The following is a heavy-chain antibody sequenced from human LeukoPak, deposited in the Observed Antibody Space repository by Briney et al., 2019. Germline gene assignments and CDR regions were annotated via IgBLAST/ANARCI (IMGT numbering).Heavy chain of an antibody. Sequence: GASVKVSCKTSGYTFAAYGINWVRQAPAQGLEWMGRITTYNDKANYAQKFQGRVTLTTDTSTNTAFMELRSLRSDDTAIYFCARDLRGNVHFDYWGQGTLVTVSS. CDR3: ARDLRGNVHFDY. V-gene: IGHV1-18*01. CDR2: ITTYNDKA. J-gene: IGHJ4*02. D-gene: IGHD1-1*01. CDR1: GYTFAAYG.